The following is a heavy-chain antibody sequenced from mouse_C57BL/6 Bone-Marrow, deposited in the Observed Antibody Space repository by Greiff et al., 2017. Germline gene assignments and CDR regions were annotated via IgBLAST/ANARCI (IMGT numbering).Heavy chain of an antibody. CDR2: IYPSGGYT. Sequence: QVQLQQSGAELVRPGTSVKLSCKASGYTFTSYWMGWAKQRPGHGLEWIGDIYPSGGYTNYNQKFKGKATLTADKSSSTAYMQLSSLTSEDSDIADCARSGYSKRAMDYWGQGTSVTVSS. V-gene: IGHV1-63*01. J-gene: IGHJ4*01. CDR3: ARSGYSKRAMDY. D-gene: IGHD2-5*01. CDR1: GYTFTSYW.